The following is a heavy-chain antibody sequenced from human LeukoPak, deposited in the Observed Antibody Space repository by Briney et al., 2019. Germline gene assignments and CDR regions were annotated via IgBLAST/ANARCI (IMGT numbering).Heavy chain of an antibody. CDR3: AKVSDYDSSGYGY. CDR1: GFTFSSYA. Sequence: GGSLRLSCAASGFTFSSYAMSWVRQAPGKGLEWVSAISGSGGSTYYADSVKGQFTISRDNSKNTLYLQMNSLRAEDTAVYYCAKVSDYDSSGYGYWGQGTLVTVSS. V-gene: IGHV3-23*01. D-gene: IGHD3-22*01. CDR2: ISGSGGST. J-gene: IGHJ4*02.